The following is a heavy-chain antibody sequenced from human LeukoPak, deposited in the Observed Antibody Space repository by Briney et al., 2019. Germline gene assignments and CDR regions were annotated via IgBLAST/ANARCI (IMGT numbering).Heavy chain of an antibody. J-gene: IGHJ5*02. CDR3: ARDSERGMPGNGGDWFDP. Sequence: GGSLRLSCAASAFTLSDYYMSWIRQAPGKGLEWVSYISSGGSTIYYAVSVKGRFNISRDNAKNSLYLQMNSLRAEDTAVYYCARDSERGMPGNGGDWFDPWGQGTLVTVSS. CDR1: AFTLSDYY. CDR2: ISSGGSTI. D-gene: IGHD2-2*01. V-gene: IGHV3-11*04.